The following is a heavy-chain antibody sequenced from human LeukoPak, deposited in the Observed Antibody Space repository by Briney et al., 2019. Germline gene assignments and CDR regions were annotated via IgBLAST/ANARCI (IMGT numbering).Heavy chain of an antibody. J-gene: IGHJ4*02. CDR1: GGTFSSYA. Sequence: GASVKVSCKASGGTFSSYAISWVRQAPGQGLEWMGGIIPIFGTANYAQKFQGRVTITADKSTSTAYMEVSSLRSEDTAVYYCAGGRPRGYCSGGSCYHNFDYWGQGTLATVSS. D-gene: IGHD2-15*01. CDR2: IIPIFGTA. CDR3: AGGRPRGYCSGGSCYHNFDY. V-gene: IGHV1-69*06.